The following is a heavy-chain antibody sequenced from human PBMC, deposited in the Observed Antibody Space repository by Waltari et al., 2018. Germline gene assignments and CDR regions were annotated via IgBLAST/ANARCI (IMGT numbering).Heavy chain of an antibody. CDR3: TRGSADDS. V-gene: IGHV3-53*01. D-gene: IGHD6-25*01. CDR1: GFNVNGNF. J-gene: IGHJ4*02. Sequence: EALLVQSGGGMIQPGGSLRLSCAAYGFNVNGNFMNWVRQAPGKGLQWVSTIYSGGKRFYADSVKGHFTLSRDDFTNILYLQMNSLRAEDTATYYCTRGSADDSWGQGTLVTVSS. CDR2: IYSGGKR.